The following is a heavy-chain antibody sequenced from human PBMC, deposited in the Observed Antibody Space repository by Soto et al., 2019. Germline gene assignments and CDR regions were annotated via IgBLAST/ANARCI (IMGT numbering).Heavy chain of an antibody. J-gene: IGHJ6*02. V-gene: IGHV1-2*04. D-gene: IGHD2-2*01. CDR1: GYTFTGYY. CDR3: ARDGLSSTPDLYYYGMDV. Sequence: VASVKVSCKASGYTFTGYYMHWVRQAPGQGLEWMGWINPNSGGTNYAQKFQGWVTMTRDTSISTAYMELSRLRSDDTAVYYCARDGLSSTPDLYYYGMDVWGQGTTVTVS. CDR2: INPNSGGT.